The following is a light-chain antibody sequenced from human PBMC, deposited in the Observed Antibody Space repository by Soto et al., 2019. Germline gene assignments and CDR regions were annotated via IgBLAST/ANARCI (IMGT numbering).Light chain of an antibody. Sequence: QSVLTQPASVSGSPGQSITISCTGTSSDVGSYNLVSWYQQHPGKAPKLMIYEGSKRPSGVSNRFSGSKSGNTASLTISGLKAEHEAHYYCCSYAGSSTSFGTVTKVTV. J-gene: IGLJ1*01. V-gene: IGLV2-23*01. CDR3: CSYAGSSTS. CDR2: EGS. CDR1: SSDVGSYNL.